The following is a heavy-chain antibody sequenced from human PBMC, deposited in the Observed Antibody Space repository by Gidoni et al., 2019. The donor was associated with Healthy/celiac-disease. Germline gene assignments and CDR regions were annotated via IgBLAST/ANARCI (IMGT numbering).Heavy chain of an antibody. V-gene: IGHV3-33*01. Sequence: QVQLVESGGGVVQPGRSLRLSCAASGFTFSSYGRHWVRQAPGKGLEWVAVIWYDGSNKYYADSVKGRFTISRDNSKNTLYLQMNSLRAEDTAVYYCARGRREQQLVAVDNWFDPWGQGTLVTVSS. CDR3: ARGRREQQLVAVDNWFDP. CDR1: GFTFSSYG. D-gene: IGHD6-13*01. CDR2: IWYDGSNK. J-gene: IGHJ5*02.